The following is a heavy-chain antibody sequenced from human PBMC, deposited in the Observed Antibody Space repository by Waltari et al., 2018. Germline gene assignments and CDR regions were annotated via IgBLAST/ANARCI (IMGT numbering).Heavy chain of an antibody. CDR2: IWYDGSNK. J-gene: IGHJ1*01. D-gene: IGHD6-19*01. CDR1: GFTFSSYG. CDR3: AKDPAGRSSGPFQH. V-gene: IGHV3-30*18. Sequence: QVQLVESGGGVVQPGRSLRLSCAASGFTFSSYGMHWVRQAPGKGLEWVAGIWYDGSNKYYADSVKGRFTISRDNSKNTLYLQMNSLRAEDTAMYYCAKDPAGRSSGPFQHWGQGTLVTVSS.